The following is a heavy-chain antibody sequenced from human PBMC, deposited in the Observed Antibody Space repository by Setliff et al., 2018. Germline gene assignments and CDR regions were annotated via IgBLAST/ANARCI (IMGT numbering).Heavy chain of an antibody. J-gene: IGHJ4*01. V-gene: IGHV3-23*01. Sequence: PGGSLRLSCVASGFSFSSYAMSWVRQAPGKGLEWVSTIIGSGISTYYADSVQGRVTISRDNHKNTLHLQMNSLRVEDTAIYYCAKSPHDFWSGRVFFDYWGQGMLVTVSS. D-gene: IGHD3-3*01. CDR1: GFSFSSYA. CDR3: AKSPHDFWSGRVFFDY. CDR2: IIGSGIST.